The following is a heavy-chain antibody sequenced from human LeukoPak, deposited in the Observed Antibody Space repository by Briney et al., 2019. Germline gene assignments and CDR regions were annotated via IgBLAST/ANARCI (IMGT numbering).Heavy chain of an antibody. CDR1: GGTFSSYA. J-gene: IGHJ5*02. Sequence: SAEVSCKASGGTFSSYAISWVRQAPGQGLGWMGGIIPIFGTANYAQKFQGRVTITADESTSTAYMELSSLRSEDTAVYYCARKPFKDFWYLDPWGQGTLVTVSS. CDR3: ARKPFKDFWYLDP. CDR2: IIPIFGTA. V-gene: IGHV1-69*13. D-gene: IGHD3-3*01.